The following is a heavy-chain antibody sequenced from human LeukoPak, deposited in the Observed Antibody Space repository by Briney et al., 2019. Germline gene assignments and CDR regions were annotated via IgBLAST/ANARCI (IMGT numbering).Heavy chain of an antibody. Sequence: GGSLRLSCAASGFSFSNDWMCWVRQAPGKGLEWVANLNQDASKKYYVDSVKGRFTISRDNAKNSLYLQMSSLRAEDTAVYYCARDHSYRTDYWGQGTLVTVSS. J-gene: IGHJ4*02. V-gene: IGHV3-7*01. CDR2: LNQDASKK. D-gene: IGHD5-18*01. CDR3: ARDHSYRTDY. CDR1: GFSFSNDW.